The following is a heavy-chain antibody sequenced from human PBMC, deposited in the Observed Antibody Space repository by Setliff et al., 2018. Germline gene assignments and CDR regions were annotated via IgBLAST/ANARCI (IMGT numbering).Heavy chain of an antibody. J-gene: IGHJ5*02. CDR3: ARGVYCSSTSCSPGLNWFDP. V-gene: IGHV4-34*01. D-gene: IGHD2-2*01. CDR1: GGSFSGYY. CDR2: INHSGST. Sequence: SETLSLTCAVYGGSFSGYYWSWIRQPPGKGLEWIGEINHSGSTNYNPPLKSRVTISVDTSKNQFSLKLSSVTAADTAVYYCARGVYCSSTSCSPGLNWFDPWGQGTLVTVSS.